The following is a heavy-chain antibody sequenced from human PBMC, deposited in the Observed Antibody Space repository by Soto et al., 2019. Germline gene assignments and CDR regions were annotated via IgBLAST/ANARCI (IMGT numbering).Heavy chain of an antibody. CDR2: INPSGGST. CDR1: GYTFTSYY. D-gene: IGHD1-26*01. V-gene: IGHV1-46*01. J-gene: IGHJ3*02. CDR3: ARDRRALGSPDAFDI. Sequence: VASVKVSCKASGYTFTSYYMHWVRQAPGQGLEWMGIINPSGGSTSYAQKFQGRVTMTRDTSTSTVYMELSSLRSEDTAVYYCARDRRALGSPDAFDIWGQGTMLTVS.